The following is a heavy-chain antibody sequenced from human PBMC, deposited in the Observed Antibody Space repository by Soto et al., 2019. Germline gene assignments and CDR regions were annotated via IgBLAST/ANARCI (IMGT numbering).Heavy chain of an antibody. Sequence: PGGSLRLSCAASGFTFSSYAMHWVRQAPGKGLEWVAVISYDGSNKYYADSVKGRFTISRDNSKNTLYLQMNSLRAEDTAVYYCARDFRYSSSWYYFDYWGQGTLVTVS. D-gene: IGHD6-13*01. J-gene: IGHJ4*02. V-gene: IGHV3-30-3*01. CDR3: ARDFRYSSSWYYFDY. CDR1: GFTFSSYA. CDR2: ISYDGSNK.